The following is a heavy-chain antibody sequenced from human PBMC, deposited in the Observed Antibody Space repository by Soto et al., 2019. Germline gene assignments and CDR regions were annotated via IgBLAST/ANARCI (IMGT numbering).Heavy chain of an antibody. J-gene: IGHJ5*02. Sequence: PSETLSLTCTVSGGSVSSGNYYWSWIRQPPGKGLEWIGYMYHSGTTNYNPSLKSRVTMSIDTSKNQFSLKLKSVTAADTAVYYWARERLFSSGWYWFAPWGLGTLVT. CDR3: ARERLFSSGWYWFAP. CDR1: GGSVSSGNYY. D-gene: IGHD6-19*01. V-gene: IGHV4-61*01. CDR2: MYHSGTT.